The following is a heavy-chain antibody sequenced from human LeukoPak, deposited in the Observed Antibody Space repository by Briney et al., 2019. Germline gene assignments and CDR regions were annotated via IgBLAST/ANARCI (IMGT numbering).Heavy chain of an antibody. V-gene: IGHV1-18*01. Sequence: ASVKVSCKASGYTFTSYGISWVRQAPGQGLEWMGWISAYNGNTNYAQKLQGRVTMTTDTSTSTAYMELRSLRSDDTAVYYCARVRVAVADPRDYYYGMDVWGQGTTVTVSS. CDR2: ISAYNGNT. D-gene: IGHD6-19*01. J-gene: IGHJ6*02. CDR1: GYTFTSYG. CDR3: ARVRVAVADPRDYYYGMDV.